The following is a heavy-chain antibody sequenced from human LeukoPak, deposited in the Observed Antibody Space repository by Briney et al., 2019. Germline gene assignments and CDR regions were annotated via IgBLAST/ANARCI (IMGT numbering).Heavy chain of an antibody. CDR1: GASFSGYY. D-gene: IGHD4-11*01. Sequence: SETLSLTCVVYGASFSGYYWSWICQRPGKGLECIGEINDGGTTNYNPSLKSRVSISIDRSKNHFYLILTSVTAADTATYYCARSFYSNYDKWFDPWGQGTLVTVSS. CDR2: INDGGTT. CDR3: ARSFYSNYDKWFDP. V-gene: IGHV4-34*01. J-gene: IGHJ5*02.